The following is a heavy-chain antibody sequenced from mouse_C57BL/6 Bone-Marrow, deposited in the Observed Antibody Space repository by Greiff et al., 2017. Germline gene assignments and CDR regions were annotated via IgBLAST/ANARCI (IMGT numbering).Heavy chain of an antibody. Sequence: EVQLVESGAELVRPGASVKLSCTASGFNIKDDYMHWVKQRPEQGLEWIGWIDPENGDTEYASKFQGKATITADTSSNTAYLQLSSLTSEDTAVYYCTTEGYGSAGWYFDVWGTGTTVTVSS. V-gene: IGHV14-4*01. J-gene: IGHJ1*03. CDR1: GFNIKDDY. D-gene: IGHD1-1*01. CDR2: IDPENGDT. CDR3: TTEGYGSAGWYFDV.